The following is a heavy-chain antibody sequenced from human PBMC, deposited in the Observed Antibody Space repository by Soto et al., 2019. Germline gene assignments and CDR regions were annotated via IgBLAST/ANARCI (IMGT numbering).Heavy chain of an antibody. J-gene: IGHJ4*02. CDR3: ARGFAVTGDLDY. CDR2: IYHSGST. Sequence: PSETLSLTCAVSGGSISSGGYSWSWIRQPPGKGLEWIGYIYHSGSTYYNPSLKSRVTISVDRSKNQFSLKLSSVTAADTAVYYCARGFAVTGDLDYWGQGTLVTVSS. CDR1: GGSISSGGYS. D-gene: IGHD2-8*02. V-gene: IGHV4-30-2*01.